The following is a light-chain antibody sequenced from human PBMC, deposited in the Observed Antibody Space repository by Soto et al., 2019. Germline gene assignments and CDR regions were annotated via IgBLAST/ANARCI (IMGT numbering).Light chain of an antibody. CDR3: SSYADNTVV. CDR1: SSDTSAYNY. J-gene: IGLJ2*01. V-gene: IGLV2-8*01. CDR2: EAG. Sequence: QPVLTQPPSASGSPGQSVAISCTGTSSDTSAYNYVSWYQQHPGKAPKLLIFEAGKRPSGVPDRFSGSKSGNTASLTVSGLLAEDEAVYYCSSYADNTVVFGGGTKLTVL.